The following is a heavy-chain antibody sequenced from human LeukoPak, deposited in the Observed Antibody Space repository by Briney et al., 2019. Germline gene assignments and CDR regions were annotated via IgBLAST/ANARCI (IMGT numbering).Heavy chain of an antibody. CDR3: ARARVGAWRPLFDY. D-gene: IGHD1-26*01. V-gene: IGHV1-46*01. J-gene: IGHJ4*02. CDR1: GYTLTELS. Sequence: ASVKVSCKVSGYTLTELSMHWVRQAPGQGLEWMGIINPSGGSTSYAQKFQGRVTMTRDTSTSTVYMELSSLRSEDTAVYYCARARVGAWRPLFDYWGQGTLVTVSS. CDR2: INPSGGST.